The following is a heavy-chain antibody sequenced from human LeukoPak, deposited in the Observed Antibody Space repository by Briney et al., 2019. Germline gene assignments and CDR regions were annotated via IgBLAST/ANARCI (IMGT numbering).Heavy chain of an antibody. CDR3: ARAWRYFDWLLYPLFDY. CDR2: ISAYNGNT. D-gene: IGHD3-9*01. V-gene: IGHV1-18*01. CDR1: GYTFTSYG. J-gene: IGHJ4*02. Sequence: ASVKVSCKASGYTFTSYGISWVRQAPGQGLEWMGWISAYNGNTNYAQKLQGRVTMTTDTSTSTAYMELRSLRSDDTAVSYCARAWRYFDWLLYPLFDYWGQGTLVTVSS.